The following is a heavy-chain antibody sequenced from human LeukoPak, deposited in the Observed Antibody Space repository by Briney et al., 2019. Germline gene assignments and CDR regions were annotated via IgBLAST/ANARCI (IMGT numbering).Heavy chain of an antibody. CDR2: ISANGGET. CDR1: GFTFSIYA. J-gene: IGHJ4*02. Sequence: GGSLRLSCAASGFTFSIYAMSWVRQAPGKGLEWVSSISANGGETHYADSVKGRFTISRDNSKNTLYLQINNLRAEDTAVYYCAKRYCDCPLEYWGQGGLV. D-gene: IGHD3-3*01. V-gene: IGHV3-23*01. CDR3: AKRYCDCPLEY.